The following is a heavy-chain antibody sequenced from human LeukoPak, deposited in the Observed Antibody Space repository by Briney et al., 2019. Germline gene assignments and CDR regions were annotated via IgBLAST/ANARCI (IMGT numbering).Heavy chain of an antibody. CDR2: IYHSGST. V-gene: IGHV4-38-2*02. D-gene: IGHD1-26*01. J-gene: IGHJ4*02. CDR1: GYSISSGYY. Sequence: PSETLSLTCTVSGYSISSGYYWGWIRQPPGEGLEWIGSIYHSGSTYYNPSLKSRVTISVDTSKNQFSLKLSSVTAADTAVYYWGLRPLSGRYSHFDDWGQGTLVTVSS. CDR3: GLRPLSGRYSHFDD.